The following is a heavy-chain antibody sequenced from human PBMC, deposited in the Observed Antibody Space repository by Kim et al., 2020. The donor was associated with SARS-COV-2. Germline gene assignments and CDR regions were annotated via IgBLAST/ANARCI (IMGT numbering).Heavy chain of an antibody. V-gene: IGHV3-11*01. J-gene: IGHJ4*02. CDR3: ARDLSWPDCSGGSCYSADY. D-gene: IGHD2-15*01. Sequence: GRFTISRDNAKNSLYLQMNSLRAEDTAVYYCARDLSWPDCSGGSCYSADYWGQGTLVTVSS.